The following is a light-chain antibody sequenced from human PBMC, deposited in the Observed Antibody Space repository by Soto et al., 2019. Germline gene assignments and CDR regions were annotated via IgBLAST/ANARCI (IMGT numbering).Light chain of an antibody. CDR2: AAS. CDR1: QSISSY. Sequence: DIQMTQSPSSLSASVGDRVTITCRAGQSISSYLTWYQHQPGKAPELLIYAASTLQSGVPSRFSGSGSGTDFTLTISCLQSEDFATYYCQQYYSFPRTFGQGTKVDIK. CDR3: QQYYSFPRT. V-gene: IGKV1-39*01. J-gene: IGKJ1*01.